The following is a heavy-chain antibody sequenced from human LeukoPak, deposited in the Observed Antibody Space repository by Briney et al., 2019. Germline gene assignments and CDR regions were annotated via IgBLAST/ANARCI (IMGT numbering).Heavy chain of an antibody. J-gene: IGHJ4*02. CDR1: GFTFSSYA. V-gene: IGHV3-30*01. Sequence: GGSLRLSCAASGFTFSSYAMHWVRQAPGKGLEWVAVISYDGSNKYYADSVKGRFTISRDNSKNTLYLQMNSLRAEDTAVYYCAGDGFQPMIVGARDYFDYWGQGTLV. CDR3: AGDGFQPMIVGARDYFDY. D-gene: IGHD3-22*01. CDR2: ISYDGSNK.